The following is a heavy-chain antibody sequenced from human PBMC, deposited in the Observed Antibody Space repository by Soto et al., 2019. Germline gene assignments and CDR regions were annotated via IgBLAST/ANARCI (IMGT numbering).Heavy chain of an antibody. D-gene: IGHD1-1*01. CDR3: AAFRNTAFDI. V-gene: IGHV4-39*07. CDR2: IYYSGNA. CDR1: GASISSSSYY. J-gene: IGHJ3*02. Sequence: SETLSLTCTVSGASISSSSYYWGWIRQPPGKGLEWIGSIYYSGNAYYNPSLKSRVTISVDTPKNQFSLKLSSVTAADTAVYYCAAFRNTAFDIWGQGTMVT.